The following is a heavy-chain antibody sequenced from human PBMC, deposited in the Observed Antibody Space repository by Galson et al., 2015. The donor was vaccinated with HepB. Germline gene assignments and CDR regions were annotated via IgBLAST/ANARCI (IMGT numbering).Heavy chain of an antibody. D-gene: IGHD3-9*01. CDR2: TYYRSRWFN. J-gene: IGHJ5*01. Sequence: CAISGDSVSSNSAAWNWIRQSPSRGLEWLGRTYYRSRWFNDYAVSVKSRITIDPDTSRNQFSLDLTSVTAADRAVYFCAGINRYYPRWFDSWGQGIQVTVSS. CDR3: AGINRYYPRWFDS. CDR1: GDSVSSNSAA. V-gene: IGHV6-1*01.